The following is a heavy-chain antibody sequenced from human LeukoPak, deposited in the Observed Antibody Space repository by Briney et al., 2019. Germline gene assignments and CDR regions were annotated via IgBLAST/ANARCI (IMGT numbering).Heavy chain of an antibody. CDR2: ISYDGSNK. V-gene: IGHV3-30*04. J-gene: IGHJ4*02. CDR1: GFTFSSYA. CDR3: ARLEGGRGSYQHAFDY. D-gene: IGHD1-26*01. Sequence: GGSLRLSCAASGFTFSSYAMHWVRQAPGKGLEWVAVISYDGSNKYYADSVKGRFTISRDNSKNTLYLQMNSLRAEDTAVYYCARLEGGRGSYQHAFDYWGQGTLVTVSS.